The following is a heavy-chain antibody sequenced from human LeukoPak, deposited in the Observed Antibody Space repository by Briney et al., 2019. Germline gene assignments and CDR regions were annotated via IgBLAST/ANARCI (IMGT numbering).Heavy chain of an antibody. CDR1: GYTFTSYA. CDR3: ARGLWFGELLKLFDY. D-gene: IGHD3-10*01. V-gene: IGHV1-3*01. J-gene: IGHJ4*02. CDR2: INAGNGNT. Sequence: ASVTVSCKASGYTFTSYAMHWVRQAPGQRLEWMGWINAGNGNTKYSQKFQGRVTITRYTSESTAYMELSTLRSEDTAVYYCARGLWFGELLKLFDYWGQGTLVTVSS.